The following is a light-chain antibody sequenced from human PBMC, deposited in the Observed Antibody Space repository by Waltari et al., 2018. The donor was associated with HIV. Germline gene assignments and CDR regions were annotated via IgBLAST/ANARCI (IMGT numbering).Light chain of an antibody. CDR3: GTWDSSVGAAV. Sequence: QSVLTHTPSVSAAPGQNVTISCSGSSPNFGSGFVSWYQHLPGAAPRLLIYDNTKRPSWISDRFSGSKSGTSATLGITGLQTGDEAEYYCGTWDSSVGAAVFGGGTRLTVL. J-gene: IGLJ3*02. CDR2: DNT. CDR1: SPNFGSGF. V-gene: IGLV1-51*01.